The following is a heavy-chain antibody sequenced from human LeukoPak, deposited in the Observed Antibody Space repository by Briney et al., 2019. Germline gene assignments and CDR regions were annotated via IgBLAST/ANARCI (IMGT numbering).Heavy chain of an antibody. V-gene: IGHV4-39*01. CDR3: ARQYVSSVYWDV. Sequence: SETLSLTCAVSGGSISSSSYHWGWIRQPPGKGLEWIGNIHYSGSTYYNPSLKSRVTTSVDTSKNHFSLKLTSVTAADTAVFYCARQYVSSVYWDVWGKGTTVTVSS. CDR2: IHYSGST. CDR1: GGSISSSSYH. J-gene: IGHJ6*04. D-gene: IGHD6-13*01.